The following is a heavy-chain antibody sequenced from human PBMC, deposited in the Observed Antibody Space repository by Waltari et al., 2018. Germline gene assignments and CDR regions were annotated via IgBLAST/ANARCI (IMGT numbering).Heavy chain of an antibody. CDR1: GIIFNNFA. CDR3: AKPFYNWDDPLHS. V-gene: IGHV3-23*01. J-gene: IGHJ4*02. D-gene: IGHD1-20*01. CDR2: ITGSDDT. Sequence: EVQLLESGGGLVQPGGSLRLSCEASGIIFNNFAINWVRLAPGSGLDWVAGITGSDDTFDADSVMGRFTVSRDTSKNTVYLLMNGLRAEDTAIYYCAKPFYNWDDPLHSWGQGTLVAVSS.